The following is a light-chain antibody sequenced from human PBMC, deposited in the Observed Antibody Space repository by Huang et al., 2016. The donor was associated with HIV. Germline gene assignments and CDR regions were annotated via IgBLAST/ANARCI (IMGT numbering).Light chain of an antibody. Sequence: IVLTQSPDTLSLSPGERATLSCRASQTVTNNYLAWYQQRPGQAPRLLIYGASTRATGIPDRFSGSGSGTDFTLTISRLEPKDFVVYYCQQFGSSPPYSFVQGTKLEIK. V-gene: IGKV3-20*01. J-gene: IGKJ2*03. CDR3: QQFGSSPPYS. CDR2: GAS. CDR1: QTVTNNY.